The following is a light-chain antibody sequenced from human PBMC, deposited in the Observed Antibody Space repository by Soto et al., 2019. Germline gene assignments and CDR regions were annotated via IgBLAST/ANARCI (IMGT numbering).Light chain of an antibody. CDR2: DVS. CDR3: SSYTSSSRV. V-gene: IGLV2-14*01. CDR1: SSDVGGYNY. J-gene: IGLJ2*01. Sequence: QSALTQPASVSGSPGQSITISCIGTSSDVGGYNYVSWYQQHPGKAPKLMIYDVSNRPSGGSNRFSGSKSGNTASLTISGLQAEDEADYYCSSYTSSSRVFGGGTKLTVL.